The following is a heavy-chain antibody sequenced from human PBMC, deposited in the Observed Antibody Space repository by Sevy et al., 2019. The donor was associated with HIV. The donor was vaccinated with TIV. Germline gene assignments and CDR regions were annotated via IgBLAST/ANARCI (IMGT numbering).Heavy chain of an antibody. CDR1: GFTFSSYS. Sequence: GSLRLSCAASGFTFSSYSMNWVRQAPGKGLEWVSSISSSSSYIYYADSVKGRFTISRDNAKNSRYLQMNSLRAEETAVYYCARDKVATIYYYYYGMDVWGQGTTVTVSS. CDR2: ISSSSSYI. J-gene: IGHJ6*02. CDR3: ARDKVATIYYYYYGMDV. D-gene: IGHD5-12*01. V-gene: IGHV3-21*01.